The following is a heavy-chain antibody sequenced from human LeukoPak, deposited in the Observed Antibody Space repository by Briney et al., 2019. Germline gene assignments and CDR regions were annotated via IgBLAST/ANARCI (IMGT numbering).Heavy chain of an antibody. CDR1: GFTFSSYT. D-gene: IGHD2-15*01. CDR2: ISSRSSYI. J-gene: IGHJ6*02. Sequence: GGSLRLSCAASGFTFSSYTMNWVRQAPGKGLEWVSSISSRSSYIYSADSVKGRLTISRDNAKNSLYLQMNSLRAEDTAVYYCARDPTPRYCSGGSCYTHYGMDVWGQGTTVTVSS. V-gene: IGHV3-21*01. CDR3: ARDPTPRYCSGGSCYTHYGMDV.